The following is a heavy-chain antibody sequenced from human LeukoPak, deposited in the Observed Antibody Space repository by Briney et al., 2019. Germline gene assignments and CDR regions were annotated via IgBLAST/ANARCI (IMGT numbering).Heavy chain of an antibody. D-gene: IGHD6-19*01. CDR2: IWYDGSNK. Sequence: GGSLRLSCAASGFTFSSYGMHWVRQAPGKGLECVAVIWYDGSNKYYADSVKGRFTISRDNSKNTLYLQMNSLRAEDTAVYYCARDRVSQWLVYYYGMDVWGQGTTVTVSS. V-gene: IGHV3-33*01. J-gene: IGHJ6*02. CDR1: GFTFSSYG. CDR3: ARDRVSQWLVYYYGMDV.